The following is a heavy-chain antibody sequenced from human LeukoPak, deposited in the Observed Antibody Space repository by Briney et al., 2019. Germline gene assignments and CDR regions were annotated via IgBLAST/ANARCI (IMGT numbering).Heavy chain of an antibody. J-gene: IGHJ4*02. V-gene: IGHV5-51*01. CDR1: GYNFTSYW. CDR3: ARLVRDAYNLLDC. D-gene: IGHD5-24*01. Sequence: GESLKISCKGSGYNFTSYWIGWVRQMPGEGLEWMGIFYPGDSDTRYSPSFQGQVTFSADEPISTAYLQWSSLKASDTAMYYCARLVRDAYNLLDCWGQGTLVTVSS. CDR2: FYPGDSDT.